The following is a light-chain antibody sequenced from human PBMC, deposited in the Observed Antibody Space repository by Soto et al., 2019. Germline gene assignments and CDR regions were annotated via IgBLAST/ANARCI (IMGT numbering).Light chain of an antibody. J-gene: IGKJ3*01. CDR2: AAS. V-gene: IGKV1-27*01. Sequence: DIPMTQSPTSLSASVGDRVTITCQASQGIRNFVAWYQQKPGKAPKLLIYAASTLQSGVPSRFSGSGSGTDFTLTINSLQPEDVATYSCQKYSSVPVFGPGTKVGIK. CDR3: QKYSSVPV. CDR1: QGIRNF.